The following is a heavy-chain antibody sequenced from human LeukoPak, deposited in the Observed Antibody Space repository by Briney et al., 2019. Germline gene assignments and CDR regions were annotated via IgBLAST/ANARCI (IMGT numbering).Heavy chain of an antibody. J-gene: IGHJ4*02. CDR2: ISSSSSYI. V-gene: IGHV3-21*01. D-gene: IGHD1-26*01. Sequence: GGSLRLSCAASGFTFSSYSMNWVRQAPGKGLEWVSSISSSSSYIYYADSVKGRFTISRDNAKNSLYLQMNSLRAEDTAVYYCARKIVGATTKHFDYWGQGTLVTVSS. CDR1: GFTFSSYS. CDR3: ARKIVGATTKHFDY.